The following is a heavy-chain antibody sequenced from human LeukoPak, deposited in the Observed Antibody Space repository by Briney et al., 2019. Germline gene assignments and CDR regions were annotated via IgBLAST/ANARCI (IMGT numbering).Heavy chain of an antibody. V-gene: IGHV3-53*01. Sequence: GGSLRLSCAASGFTVSSYYMSWVRQAPGKGLEGVSIIYGGGSTSYAVSVKGRFTISRDTSKNNLYPEINSLKPEDTASYYFARARSWLENAFDVWGQGTMVTVSS. CDR3: ARARSWLENAFDV. CDR1: GFTVSSYY. CDR2: IYGGGST. D-gene: IGHD5-24*01. J-gene: IGHJ3*01.